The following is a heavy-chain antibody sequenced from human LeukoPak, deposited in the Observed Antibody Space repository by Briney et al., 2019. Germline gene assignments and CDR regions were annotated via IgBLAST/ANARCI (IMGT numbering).Heavy chain of an antibody. V-gene: IGHV3-74*01. CDR2: INPDRSTT. J-gene: IGHJ4*02. D-gene: IGHD3-10*01. CDR3: ARVRVGGYYFEY. CDR1: EFTVSSYW. Sequence: GGSLRLSCADSEFTVSSYWMHWVRQAPGKGLVWVSRINPDRSTTTYADSVKGRFTISRDNAKNTLYLQMNSLRAEDTAVYYCARVRVGGYYFEYWGQGTLVTVSS.